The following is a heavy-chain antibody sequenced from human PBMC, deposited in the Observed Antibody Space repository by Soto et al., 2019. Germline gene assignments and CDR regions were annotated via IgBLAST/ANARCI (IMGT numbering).Heavy chain of an antibody. D-gene: IGHD3-22*01. CDR2: IYYSGST. J-gene: IGHJ3*02. V-gene: IGHV4-31*03. CDR1: GGSISSGGYY. Sequence: SETLSLTCTVSGGSISSGGYYWSWIRQHPGKGLEWIGYIYYSGSTYYNPSLKSRVTISVDTSKNQFSLKLSSVTAADTAVYYCARVAWLVVVPRDAFDIWGQGTMVTVS. CDR3: ARVAWLVVVPRDAFDI.